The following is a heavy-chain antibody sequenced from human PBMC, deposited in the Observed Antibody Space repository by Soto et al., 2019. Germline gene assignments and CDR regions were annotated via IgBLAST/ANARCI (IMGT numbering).Heavy chain of an antibody. D-gene: IGHD3-9*01. Sequence: EVQLVESGGGLVQPGGSLRLYCAASGFTFNSYWMHWVRQAPGKGLVWVSRINGDGSSADYADSVKGRFTVSRDNAKNTQYLQMNSLRAEDTAVYFCTRDKRWPQRYDPFDMWVQGTVVTVSS. CDR3: TRDKRWPQRYDPFDM. J-gene: IGHJ3*02. CDR2: INGDGSSA. CDR1: GFTFNSYW. V-gene: IGHV3-74*01.